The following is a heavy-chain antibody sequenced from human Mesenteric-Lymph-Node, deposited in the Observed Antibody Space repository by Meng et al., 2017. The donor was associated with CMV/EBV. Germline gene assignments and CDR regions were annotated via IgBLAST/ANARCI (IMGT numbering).Heavy chain of an antibody. V-gene: IGHV3-21*01. Sequence: GESLKISCAASGFTFSSYSMNWVRQAPGKGLEWVSSISSSSSYIYYADSVKGRFTISRDTSKNTLFLQMNSLTAEDTAVYYCAKDHYTDYGTASFAFDIWGQGTMVTVSS. J-gene: IGHJ3*02. CDR1: GFTFSSYS. CDR2: ISSSSSYI. D-gene: IGHD4-17*01. CDR3: AKDHYTDYGTASFAFDI.